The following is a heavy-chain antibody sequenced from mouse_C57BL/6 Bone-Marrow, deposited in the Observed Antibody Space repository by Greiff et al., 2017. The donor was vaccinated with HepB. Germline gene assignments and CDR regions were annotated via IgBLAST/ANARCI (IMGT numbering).Heavy chain of an antibody. Sequence: EVQGVESGGDLVKPGGSLKLSCAASGFTFSSYGMSWVRPTPDKRLEWVATISSGGSYTYYPDSVKGRFTISRDNAKNTLYLQMSSLKSEDTAMYYCARHGGLRRPFAYWGQGTLVTVSA. CDR3: ARHGGLRRPFAY. D-gene: IGHD2-4*01. J-gene: IGHJ3*01. CDR1: GFTFSSYG. CDR2: ISSGGSYT. V-gene: IGHV5-6*01.